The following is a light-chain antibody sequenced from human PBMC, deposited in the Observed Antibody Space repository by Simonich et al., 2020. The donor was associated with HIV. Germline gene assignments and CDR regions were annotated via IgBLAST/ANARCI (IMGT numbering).Light chain of an antibody. V-gene: IGLV2-14*01. Sequence: QCALTQPASVSGSPGQSITISCTGTYTDVGAYNYVSWYQQFPGKAPKLIIYDVGKRPSGVSSRFSGSKSGNAASLTLSGLQAEDEADYYCSSYTSITTWVFGEGTKLTVL. CDR3: SSYTSITTWV. CDR2: DVG. J-gene: IGLJ3*02. CDR1: YTDVGAYNY.